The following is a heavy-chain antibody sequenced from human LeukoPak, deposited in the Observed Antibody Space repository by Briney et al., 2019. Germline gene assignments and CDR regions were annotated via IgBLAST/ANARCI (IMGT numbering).Heavy chain of an antibody. CDR2: IKRDGGNT. Sequence: PGGSLRLSCAASGFTFSNYWMNWVRQAPGKGLEWVANIKRDGGNTYYVETVRGRFTISRDNVKNSPYLQLSSLKAEDTGIYYCARDVYYYDSSGHDFWGQGTLVTVSS. CDR3: ARDVYYYDSSGHDF. CDR1: GFTFSNYW. D-gene: IGHD3-22*01. V-gene: IGHV3-7*01. J-gene: IGHJ4*02.